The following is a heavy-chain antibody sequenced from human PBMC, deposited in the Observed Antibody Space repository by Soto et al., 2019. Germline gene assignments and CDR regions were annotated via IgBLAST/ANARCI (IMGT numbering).Heavy chain of an antibody. V-gene: IGHV3-73*02. CDR3: ARLAEWEYYDGMDV. D-gene: IGHD1-26*01. J-gene: IGHJ6*02. CDR1: GFTFSVSA. CDR2: IRSKADNYAT. Sequence: EVQLVESGGGLVQPGGSLKLSCAVSGFTFSVSAIHWVRQASGKGLEWVGRIRSKADNYATEYGASVKGRFSSSRDDSKNTAYLQMSSLNTEDTAVYSCARLAEWEYYDGMDVWGQGTTVTVSS.